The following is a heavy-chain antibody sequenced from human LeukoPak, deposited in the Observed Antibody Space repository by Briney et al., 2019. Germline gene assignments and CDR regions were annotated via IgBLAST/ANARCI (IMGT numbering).Heavy chain of an antibody. D-gene: IGHD6-6*01. Sequence: ASVKVSCKASGFTFTSSAVQWVRQARGQRLEWIGWIVVGSGNTNYAQKFQERVTITRDMSTSTAYMELSSLRSEDTAVYYCAADLAARPSYGMDVWGQGTTVTVSS. J-gene: IGHJ6*02. CDR1: GFTFTSSA. V-gene: IGHV1-58*01. CDR2: IVVGSGNT. CDR3: AADLAARPSYGMDV.